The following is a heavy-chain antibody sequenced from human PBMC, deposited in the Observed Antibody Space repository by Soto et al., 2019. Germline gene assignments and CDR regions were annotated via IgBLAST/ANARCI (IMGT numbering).Heavy chain of an antibody. Sequence: QAQLVQSGAEVKKPGASVKVSCKASGYTFYSHSIIWVRQAPGQGIEWMGRISADNGNTKYAQKFRGRVTMTTDTSTSTLYMELRNLRSDDTAVYYFARCIQQYYYYGMDVWGQGTTFTVSS. CDR2: ISADNGNT. J-gene: IGHJ6*02. CDR1: GYTFYSHS. CDR3: ARCIQQYYYYGMDV. V-gene: IGHV1-18*01. D-gene: IGHD5-18*01.